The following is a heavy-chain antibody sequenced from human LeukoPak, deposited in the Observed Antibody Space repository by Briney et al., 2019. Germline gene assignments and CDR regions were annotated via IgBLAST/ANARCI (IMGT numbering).Heavy chain of an antibody. CDR3: ARGRSSSWSNY. J-gene: IGHJ4*02. CDR2: IYTSGST. V-gene: IGHV4-61*02. D-gene: IGHD6-13*01. Sequence: SETLSLTCTVSGGSISSGSYYWSWIRQPAGKGLEWIGRIYTSGSTNYNPSLKSRVTISVDTSKNQFSLKLSSVTAADTAVYYCARGRSSSWSNYWGQGTLVTVSS. CDR1: GGSISSGSYY.